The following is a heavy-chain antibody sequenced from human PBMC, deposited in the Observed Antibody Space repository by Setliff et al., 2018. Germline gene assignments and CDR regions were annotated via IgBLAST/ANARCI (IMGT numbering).Heavy chain of an antibody. CDR3: VREGVDSRSSTDYRYYMDV. D-gene: IGHD3-22*01. V-gene: IGHV1-69*05. CDR2: TIPIFGTT. Sequence: ASVKVSCKASGGTFTSYGISWVRQAPGQGLEWMGGTIPIFGTTDYAQKFQGRVTIITDESTSTAFMQLSSLRSEDTAVYYCVREGVDSRSSTDYRYYMDVWGKGTTVTVSS. CDR1: GGTFTSYG. J-gene: IGHJ6*03.